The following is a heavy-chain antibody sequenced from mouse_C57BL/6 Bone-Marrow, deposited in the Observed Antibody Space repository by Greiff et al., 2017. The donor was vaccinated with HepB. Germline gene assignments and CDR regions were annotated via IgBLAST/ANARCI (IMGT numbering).Heavy chain of an antibody. CDR3: TTLGGSTFDY. CDR1: GFNIKDDY. Sequence: EVKLMESGAELVRPGASVKLSCTASGFNIKDDYLHWVKQRPEQGLEWIGWIDPENGDTEYASKFQGKATITADISSNTAYLQLSSLTSEDTAVYYCTTLGGSTFDYWGQGTTLTVSS. V-gene: IGHV14-4*01. J-gene: IGHJ2*01. CDR2: IDPENGDT. D-gene: IGHD1-1*01.